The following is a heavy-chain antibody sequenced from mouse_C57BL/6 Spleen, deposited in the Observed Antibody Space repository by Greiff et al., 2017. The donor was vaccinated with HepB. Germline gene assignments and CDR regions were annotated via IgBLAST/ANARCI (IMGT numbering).Heavy chain of an antibody. J-gene: IGHJ2*01. CDR1: GYTFTSYW. Sequence: QVHVKQPGAELVQPGASVKMSCKASGYTFTSYWITWVKQRPGQGLEWIGDIYPGSGSTNYNEKFKSKATLTVDTSSSTAYMQLSSLTSEDSAVYYCARSRGSSYDYFDYWGQGTTLTVSS. CDR2: IYPGSGST. CDR3: ARSRGSSYDYFDY. V-gene: IGHV1-55*01. D-gene: IGHD1-1*01.